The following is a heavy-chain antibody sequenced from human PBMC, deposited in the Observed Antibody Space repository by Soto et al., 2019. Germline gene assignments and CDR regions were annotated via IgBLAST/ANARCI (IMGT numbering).Heavy chain of an antibody. CDR2: INPSCGSR. J-gene: IGHJ3*02. V-gene: IGHV1-46*01. D-gene: IGHD4-4*01. Sequence: GSSVKVSCKASGYTFTSYYMHWGRQAPGQGLEWMGIINPSCGSRSYAQKFQGRVTMTEDTSTDTAYMELSSLRSEETAVYYCATRRRQSVAFDIWGQGTMVTVSS. CDR1: GYTFTSYY. CDR3: ATRRRQSVAFDI.